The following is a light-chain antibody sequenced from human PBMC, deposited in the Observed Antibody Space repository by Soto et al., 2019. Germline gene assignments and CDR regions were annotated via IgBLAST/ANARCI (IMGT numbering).Light chain of an antibody. V-gene: IGLV2-14*01. CDR2: EVT. CDR3: NSYTLSKTVI. CDR1: SSDVGAHDF. Sequence: ALTQPASVSGSPGQSITISCSGTSSDVGAHDFVSWYQHHPDKAPKVIIFEVTKRPSGVSDRFSGSKTGNTASLTISGLQAEDEADYYCNSYTLSKTVIFGGGTKVTVL. J-gene: IGLJ2*01.